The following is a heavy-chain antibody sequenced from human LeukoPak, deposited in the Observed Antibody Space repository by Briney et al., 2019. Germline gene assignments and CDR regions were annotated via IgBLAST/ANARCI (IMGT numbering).Heavy chain of an antibody. Sequence: PGGSLRLSCAASGFMFSDYAMSWVRQAPGKGLEWVSSISASGGSTYYADSVKGRFTISRDNSKNTLYLQMNSLRGEDTAVYYCAKDIVVVPEDYWGQGTLVIVSS. CDR1: GFMFSDYA. CDR3: AKDIVVVPEDY. CDR2: ISASGGST. V-gene: IGHV3-23*01. J-gene: IGHJ4*02. D-gene: IGHD3-22*01.